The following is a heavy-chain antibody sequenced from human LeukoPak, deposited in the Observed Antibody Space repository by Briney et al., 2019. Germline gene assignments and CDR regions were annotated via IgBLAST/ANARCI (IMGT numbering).Heavy chain of an antibody. Sequence: GGSLRLSCAASGFTFSSYGMNWVRQAPGKGLEWVASIGTSSSYIYYRDSVEGRCTISRDNAKNSLYLQMNSLRAEDTAVYYCAKEGGVYSTPYYMDVWGKGTTVTVSS. D-gene: IGHD1-26*01. V-gene: IGHV3-21*01. J-gene: IGHJ6*03. CDR3: AKEGGVYSTPYYMDV. CDR1: GFTFSSYG. CDR2: IGTSSSYI.